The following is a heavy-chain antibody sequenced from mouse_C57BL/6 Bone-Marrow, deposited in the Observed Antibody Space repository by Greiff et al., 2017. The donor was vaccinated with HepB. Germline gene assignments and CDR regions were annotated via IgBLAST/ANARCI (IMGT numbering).Heavy chain of an antibody. Sequence: EVQVVESGGGLVQPGGSRKLSCSPSGFTFSSFGMHWVRQVPEKGLEWVAYISSDSTTVYYAVTVKGRFIISRDNPKHTLFLQRTSLRSEDSAMYYCARLGVSSYFDYWGQGTTLTVSS. J-gene: IGHJ2*01. CDR2: ISSDSTTV. V-gene: IGHV5-17*02. CDR1: GFTFSSFG. CDR3: ARLGVSSYFDY.